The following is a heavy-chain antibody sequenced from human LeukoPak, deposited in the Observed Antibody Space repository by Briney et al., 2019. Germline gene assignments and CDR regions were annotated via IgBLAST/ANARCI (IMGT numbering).Heavy chain of an antibody. J-gene: IGHJ3*02. D-gene: IGHD3-22*01. CDR2: IYYSGST. Sequence: PSETLSLTCTVSGGSISSYYWSWIRQPPGKGLEWIGYIYYSGSTNYNPSLKSRVTISVDTSKNQFSLKLSSVTAADTAVYYCARDSNYYDSRGNDAFDIWGCGNDAFDIWGQGTMVTVSS. CDR1: GGSISSYY. V-gene: IGHV4-59*01. CDR3: ARDSNYYDSRGNDAFDIWGCGNDAFDI.